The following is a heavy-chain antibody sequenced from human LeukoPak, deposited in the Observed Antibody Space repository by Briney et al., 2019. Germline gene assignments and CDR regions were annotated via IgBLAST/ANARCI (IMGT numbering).Heavy chain of an antibody. D-gene: IGHD5-12*01. Sequence: SETLSLTCTLSGGSISSYYWNWIRQPPGKGLEWIGYISYSGTTNYNPSLKSRVTISVDTSKKQFSLKLTSATAADTAVYYCARGDDYKSTLFDYWGQGTLVTVSS. CDR1: GGSISSYY. CDR2: ISYSGTT. CDR3: ARGDDYKSTLFDY. V-gene: IGHV4-59*01. J-gene: IGHJ4*02.